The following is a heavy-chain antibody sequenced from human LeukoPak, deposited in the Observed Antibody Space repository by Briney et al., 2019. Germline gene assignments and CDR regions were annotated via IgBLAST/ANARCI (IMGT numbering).Heavy chain of an antibody. CDR2: ISSSSSTI. J-gene: IGHJ4*02. D-gene: IGHD2-15*01. Sequence: GGSLRLSCAASGFTFSSYSMNWVRQAPGKGLEWVSYISSSSSTIYYADSVKGRFTISRDNAKNSLYLQMNSLRAEDTAVYYCARYGGTIDYWGQGTLVTVSS. CDR1: GFTFSSYS. V-gene: IGHV3-48*04. CDR3: ARYGGTIDY.